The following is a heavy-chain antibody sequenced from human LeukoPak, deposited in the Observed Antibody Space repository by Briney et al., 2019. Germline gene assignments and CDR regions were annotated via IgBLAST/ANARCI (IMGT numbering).Heavy chain of an antibody. J-gene: IGHJ5*02. CDR1: GFTFSSYA. Sequence: KPGGSLRLSCAASGFTFSSYAMNWVRQAPGKGLEWVSSISSSSSYIYYADSVKGRFTISRDNAKNSLYLQMNSLRAEDTAVYYCAREGVNWFDPWGQGTLVTVSS. CDR3: AREGVNWFDP. CDR2: ISSSSSYI. D-gene: IGHD3-10*01. V-gene: IGHV3-21*01.